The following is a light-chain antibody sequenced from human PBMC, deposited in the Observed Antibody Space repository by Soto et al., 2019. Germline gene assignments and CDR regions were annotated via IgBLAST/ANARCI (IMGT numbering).Light chain of an antibody. J-gene: IGKJ1*01. Sequence: EMVLTQSPGTLSLSPGERATRSCRASQSVSSSYLAWYQQRPGQAPRLLIYGASSRAAGIPDRFSGSGSGTDFTLTISRLEPEDFAVYYCQQYGSSLTWTFGQGTKVEIK. CDR2: GAS. CDR1: QSVSSSY. CDR3: QQYGSSLTWT. V-gene: IGKV3-20*01.